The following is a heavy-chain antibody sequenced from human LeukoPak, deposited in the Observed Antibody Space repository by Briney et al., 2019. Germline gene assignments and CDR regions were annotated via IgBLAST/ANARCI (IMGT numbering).Heavy chain of an antibody. CDR3: ARDPWGTHAY. CDR2: IYSGGDT. J-gene: IGHJ4*02. V-gene: IGHV3-53*01. Sequence: GGSLRLSCAASGFTVSSSHMTWVRQAVGKGLEWVSFIYSGGDTSYADSVKGRFTISRDNAKNSLYLQMNSLRAEDTAIYYCARDPWGTHAYWGQGTLVTVSS. D-gene: IGHD3-16*01. CDR1: GFTVSSSH.